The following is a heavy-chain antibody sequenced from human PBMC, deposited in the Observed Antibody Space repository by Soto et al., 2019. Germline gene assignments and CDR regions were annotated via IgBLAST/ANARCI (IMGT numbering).Heavy chain of an antibody. V-gene: IGHV3-66*01. Sequence: EVQLVESGGGLVQPGGSLRLSCAASGFTVSSNYMTWVRQAPGKGLEWVSLIYSGGTTYYADSVKGRFIISRDNSKNTLYLQTNSLRAEDTAVYYCARGFSNYVAWFDPWGPGTLVTVSS. J-gene: IGHJ5*02. CDR1: GFTVSSNY. D-gene: IGHD4-4*01. CDR2: IYSGGTT. CDR3: ARGFSNYVAWFDP.